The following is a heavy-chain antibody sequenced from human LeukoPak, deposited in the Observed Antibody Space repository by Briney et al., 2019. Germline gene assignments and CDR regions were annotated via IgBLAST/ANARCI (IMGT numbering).Heavy chain of an antibody. J-gene: IGHJ6*04. CDR1: GFTFSSYE. CDR3: ARERDYDSYYYGMDV. D-gene: IGHD5-12*01. Sequence: PGGSLRLSCAASGFTFSSYEMNWVRQAPGKGLEWVSYISSSGSTIYYADSVKGRFTISRDNAKNSLYLQMNSLRAEDTAVYYCARERDYDSYYYGMDVWGKGTTVTVSS. V-gene: IGHV3-48*03. CDR2: ISSSGSTI.